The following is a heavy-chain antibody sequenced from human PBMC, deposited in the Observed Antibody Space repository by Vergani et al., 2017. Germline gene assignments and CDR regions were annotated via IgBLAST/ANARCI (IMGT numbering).Heavy chain of an antibody. CDR1: GFTFSSYG. D-gene: IGHD3-22*01. CDR3: AKARVKDXSGYYSETPGWFDP. J-gene: IGHJ5*02. Sequence: QVQLVESGGGVVQPGRSLRLSCAASGFTFSSYGMHWVRQAPGKGLEWVAVISDDGSNKYYADSVKGRFTISRDNSKNTLYLQMNSLRAEDTAVYYCAKARVKDXSGYYSETPGWFDPWGQGTLVTVSS. V-gene: IGHV3-30*18. CDR2: ISDDGSNK.